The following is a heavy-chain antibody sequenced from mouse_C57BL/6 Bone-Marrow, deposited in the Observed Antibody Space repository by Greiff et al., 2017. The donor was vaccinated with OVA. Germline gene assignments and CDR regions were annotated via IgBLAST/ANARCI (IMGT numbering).Heavy chain of an antibody. CDR2: IHPNSGST. CDR3: ARDERIYYGYAFAY. V-gene: IGHV1-64*01. D-gene: IGHD2-2*01. J-gene: IGHJ3*01. Sequence: QVQLQQPGAELVKPGASVKLSCTASGYTFTSYWMHWVKQRPGQGLEWIGMIHPNSGSTYYNEKFKSKATLTVDKSSSTAYMQLSSLTSADSAVYDCARDERIYYGYAFAYWGQGTLVTVSA. CDR1: GYTFTSYW.